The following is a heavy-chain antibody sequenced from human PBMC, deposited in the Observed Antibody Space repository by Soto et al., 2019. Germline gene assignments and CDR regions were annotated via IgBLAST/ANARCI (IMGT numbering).Heavy chain of an antibody. CDR1: GYTFTSYY. CDR2: IKPSGGST. CDR3: AREIFIAARYYYYGMDV. V-gene: IGHV1-46*01. Sequence: QVQLVQSGAEVTKPGASVKVSCKASGYTFTSYYMHWVRQAPGQGLEWMGIIKPSGGSTSYAQKFQGRVTMTRDTSTSTVYMELSSLRSEDTAVYYCAREIFIAARYYYYGMDVWGQGTTVTVSS. D-gene: IGHD6-6*01. J-gene: IGHJ6*02.